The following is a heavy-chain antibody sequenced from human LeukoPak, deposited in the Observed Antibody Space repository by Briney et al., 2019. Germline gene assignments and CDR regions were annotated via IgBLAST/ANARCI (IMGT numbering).Heavy chain of an antibody. CDR2: INPNSGGT. D-gene: IGHD5-12*01. V-gene: IGHV1-2*02. J-gene: IGHJ4*02. CDR3: ARDPGSGYGSFDY. CDR1: GYTFTGYY. Sequence: GASVKVSCKASGYTFTGYYMHWVQQAPGQGLEWMGWINPNSGGTNYAQKFQGRVTMTRDTSISTAYMELSRLRSDDTAVYYCARDPGSGYGSFDYWGQGTLVTVSS.